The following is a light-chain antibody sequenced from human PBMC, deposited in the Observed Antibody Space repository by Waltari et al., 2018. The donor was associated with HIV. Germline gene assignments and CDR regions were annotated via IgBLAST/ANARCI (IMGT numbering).Light chain of an antibody. J-gene: IGLJ3*02. CDR3: CSYAGMYTWV. CDR2: DVS. Sequence: QSSLTQPRSVSGSPGQSVTISCSGTSSDVGSYNYVYWYQQHPGKAPKVMIYDVSKRPSGVPDRFSGSKSGKTASLTISGLQAEDEADYYCCSYAGMYTWVFGGGTKLTVL. V-gene: IGLV2-11*01. CDR1: SSDVGSYNY.